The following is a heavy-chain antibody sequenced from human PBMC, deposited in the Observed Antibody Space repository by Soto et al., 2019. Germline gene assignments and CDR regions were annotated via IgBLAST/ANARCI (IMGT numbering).Heavy chain of an antibody. J-gene: IGHJ1*01. V-gene: IGHV1-18*01. CDR3: ASDRLGLGYFQH. CDR1: GYTFTSYG. D-gene: IGHD6-25*01. Sequence: QVQLVQSGAEVKKPGASVKVSCKASGYTFTSYGISWVRQAPGQGLEWMGWISAYNGNTNYAQKLQGRVTMTTDTATSPPYTELRSLRSDDTAVYYCASDRLGLGYFQHWGQGTLVTVSS. CDR2: ISAYNGNT.